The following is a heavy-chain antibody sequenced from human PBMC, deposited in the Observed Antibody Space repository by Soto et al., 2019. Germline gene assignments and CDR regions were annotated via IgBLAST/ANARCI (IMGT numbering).Heavy chain of an antibody. CDR1: GFTLSMSA. CDR2: ISDSGDRT. Sequence: EVQLLESGGGLVQPGGSLRLSCASSGFTLSMSAVNWVRQAPGKGLEWVSYISDSGDRTYYADSVKGRFTISRDRSKNTVSLQMDSLRAEDTAVYYCAKDRGIMVKAGDAFEVWGQGTKVTVSS. D-gene: IGHD5-18*01. CDR3: AKDRGIMVKAGDAFEV. J-gene: IGHJ3*01. V-gene: IGHV3-23*01.